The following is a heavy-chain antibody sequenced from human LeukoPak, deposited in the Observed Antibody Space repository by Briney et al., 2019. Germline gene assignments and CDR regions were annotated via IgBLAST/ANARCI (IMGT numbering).Heavy chain of an antibody. V-gene: IGHV4-39*01. D-gene: IGHD3-22*01. CDR1: GGSFSKYF. CDR2: IYYSGST. Sequence: SETLSLTCAVYGGSFSKYFWTWIRQPPGKGLEWIGSIYYSGSTYYNPSLKSRVTISVDTSKNQFSLKLSSVTAADTAVYYCASRYYDSSAFDIWGQGTMVTVSS. CDR3: ASRYYDSSAFDI. J-gene: IGHJ3*02.